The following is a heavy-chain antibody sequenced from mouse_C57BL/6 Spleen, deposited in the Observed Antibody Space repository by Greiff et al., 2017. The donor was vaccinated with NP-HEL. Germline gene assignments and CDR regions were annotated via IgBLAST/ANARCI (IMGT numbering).Heavy chain of an antibody. D-gene: IGHD2-3*01. CDR1: GYTFTSYT. CDR3: AKGPDGYTPFAY. J-gene: IGHJ3*01. V-gene: IGHV1-4*01. Sequence: QVQLQQSGAELARPGASVKMSCKASGYTFTSYTMHWVKQRPGQGLEWIGYITPSSGYTKYNQKFKDKATLTADKSSSTAYMQLSSLTSEDSAVYYCAKGPDGYTPFAYWGQGTLVTVSA. CDR2: ITPSSGYT.